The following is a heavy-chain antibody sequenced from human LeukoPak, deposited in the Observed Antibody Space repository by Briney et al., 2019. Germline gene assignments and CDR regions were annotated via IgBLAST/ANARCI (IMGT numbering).Heavy chain of an antibody. V-gene: IGHV6-1*01. CDR3: ARERGGNNYGYVFDY. J-gene: IGHJ4*02. CDR2: IYYRSKWYN. Sequence: SQTLSLTCAISGDSVSSNSVAWNWIRQSPSRGLEWLGRIYYRSKWYNDYAVSVESRITINPDTTKNRFSLQLNSVPPEDTAVYYCARERGGNNYGYVFDYWGQGTLVTVSS. D-gene: IGHD5-18*01. CDR1: GDSVSSNSVA.